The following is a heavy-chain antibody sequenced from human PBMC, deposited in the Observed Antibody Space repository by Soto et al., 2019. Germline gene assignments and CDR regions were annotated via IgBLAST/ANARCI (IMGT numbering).Heavy chain of an antibody. CDR3: ATEDCGGDCYTPS. CDR2: IYYSGST. CDR1: GGSITSSTYY. Sequence: QLQLQESGPGLVRPSETLSLTCTVSGGSITSSTYYWAWIRQPPGKGLEWIGSIYYSGSTYYNPSLKSRVXXSXDXXKNQSSLRLSSVTAADTAVYYCATEDCGGDCYTPSWGQGTLVTVSS. J-gene: IGHJ5*02. V-gene: IGHV4-39*02. D-gene: IGHD2-21*02.